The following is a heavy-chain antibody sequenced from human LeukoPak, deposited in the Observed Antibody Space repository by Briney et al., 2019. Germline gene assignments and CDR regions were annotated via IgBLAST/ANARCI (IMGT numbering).Heavy chain of an antibody. CDR2: ISGTGGSA. Sequence: GGSLRLSCEASGFTFSSYAMSWVHQAPGKGLEWVSTISGTGGSANYADSVKGRFTFSRDNSKDTLYLQMNGLRAEDTAVYYCAKDQGGRYYDILAGYYPENFFDYWGQGTLVTVSS. CDR1: GFTFSSYA. CDR3: AKDQGGRYYDILAGYYPENFFDY. V-gene: IGHV3-23*01. D-gene: IGHD3-9*01. J-gene: IGHJ4*02.